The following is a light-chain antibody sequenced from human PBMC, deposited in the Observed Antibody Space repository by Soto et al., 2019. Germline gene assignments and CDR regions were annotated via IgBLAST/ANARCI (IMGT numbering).Light chain of an antibody. CDR2: EDD. V-gene: IGLV1-51*02. J-gene: IGLJ3*02. Sequence: QSVLTQPPSVSAAPGQKVTISCSGSSSNMGKNFVSWYQQFPGTAPKLLIFEDDKRRSGIPDRFSGSKSGTSATLAITGLQPGDEAEYHCASLDSSLVTMVFGGGTQLTVL. CDR1: SSNMGKNF. CDR3: ASLDSSLVTMV.